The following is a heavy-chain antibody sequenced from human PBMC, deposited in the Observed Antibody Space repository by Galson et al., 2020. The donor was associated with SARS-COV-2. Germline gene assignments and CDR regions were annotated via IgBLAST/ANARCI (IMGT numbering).Heavy chain of an antibody. V-gene: IGHV3-30*18. CDR2: ISYDGSNK. J-gene: IGHJ6*02. CDR1: GFTFSSYG. D-gene: IGHD6-19*01. CDR3: AKSSSGWYFSGMDV. Sequence: GGSLRLSCAASGFTFSSYGMHWVRQAPGKGLEWVAVISYDGSNKYYADSVKGRFTISRDNSKNTLYLQMNSLRAEDTAVYYCAKSSSGWYFSGMDVWGQGTTVTGSS.